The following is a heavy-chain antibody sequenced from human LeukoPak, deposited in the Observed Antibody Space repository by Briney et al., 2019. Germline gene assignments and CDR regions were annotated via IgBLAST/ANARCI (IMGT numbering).Heavy chain of an antibody. CDR2: INPNSGET. D-gene: IGHD4-11*01. CDR3: ARDRDYSNTERGFDY. J-gene: IGHJ4*02. V-gene: IGHV1-2*02. Sequence: GASVKVSCKASGYTFTNFDINWVRQAPGQGLEWMGWINPNSGETNSAQKFQGRVTMTGDTSISTAYMELRRVTSDDTAVYYCARDRDYSNTERGFDYWGQGTLVTVSS. CDR1: GYTFTNFD.